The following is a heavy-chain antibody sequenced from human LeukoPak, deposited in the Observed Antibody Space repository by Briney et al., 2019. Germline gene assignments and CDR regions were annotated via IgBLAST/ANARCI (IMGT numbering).Heavy chain of an antibody. D-gene: IGHD3-16*01. V-gene: IGHV1-46*01. CDR1: GYTFSTYY. Sequence: ASVKVSCKASGYTFSTYYLHWVRQAPGQGLEWMGIINPSGGSTTYAQKFQGRVTMTRDTSTSTVYMELSSLRSEDTAVYYCARDTFGDYLDYWGQGTLLTVSS. CDR3: ARDTFGDYLDY. CDR2: INPSGGST. J-gene: IGHJ4*02.